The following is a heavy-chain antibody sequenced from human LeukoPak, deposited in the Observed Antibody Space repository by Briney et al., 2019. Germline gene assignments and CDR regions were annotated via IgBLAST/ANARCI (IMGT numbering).Heavy chain of an antibody. CDR3: AKDVVVVVAFSGMDV. Sequence: GGSLRLSCAASGFTFSSYAMSWVRQAPGKGLERVSAISGSGGSTYYADSVKGRFTISRDNSKNTLYLQMNSLRAEDTAVYYCAKDVVVVVAFSGMDVWGQGTTVTVSS. D-gene: IGHD2-15*01. V-gene: IGHV3-23*01. J-gene: IGHJ6*02. CDR2: ISGSGGST. CDR1: GFTFSSYA.